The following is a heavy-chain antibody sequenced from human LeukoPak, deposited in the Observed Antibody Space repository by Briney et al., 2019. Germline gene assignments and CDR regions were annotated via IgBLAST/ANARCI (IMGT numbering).Heavy chain of an antibody. D-gene: IGHD1-1*01. V-gene: IGHV3-53*01. CDR2: IYSGGKT. J-gene: IGHJ4*02. CDR3: AGDRVNWNDVGGLFHY. CDR1: GFTVSTNY. Sequence: PGRSLRLSCAASGFTVSTNYMSWVRQAPGKGLEWVSLIYSGGKTNYADSVKGRFTISRDNSKNTLYLQMNSLSAEDTAVYYCAGDRVNWNDVGGLFHYWGQGTLVTVTS.